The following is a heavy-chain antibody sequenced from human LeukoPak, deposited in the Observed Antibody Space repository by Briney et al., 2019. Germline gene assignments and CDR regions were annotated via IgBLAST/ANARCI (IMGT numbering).Heavy chain of an antibody. CDR1: GYTFTSYA. V-gene: IGHV7-4-1*02. CDR3: ARVSRSRGEWLFDN. J-gene: IGHJ4*02. D-gene: IGHD3-3*01. CDR2: INTNTGNP. Sequence: ASVKVSCKASGYTFTSYAMNWVRQAPGQGLEWMGWINTNTGNPTYAQGFTGRFVFSLDTSVSTAYLRISSLTAEDIAVYYCARVSRSRGEWLFDNWGQGTLVTVSS.